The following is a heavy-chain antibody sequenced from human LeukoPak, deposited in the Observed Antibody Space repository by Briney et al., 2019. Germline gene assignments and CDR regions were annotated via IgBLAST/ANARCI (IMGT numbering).Heavy chain of an antibody. D-gene: IGHD3-9*01. V-gene: IGHV4-4*07. CDR1: GGSISSYY. CDR3: ARTYYDILTGYHDY. CDR2: IYNSGST. J-gene: IGHJ4*02. Sequence: SETLSLTCTVSGGSISSYYWSWIRQPAGKGLEWIGRIYNSGSTTYNPSLKSRVTMSVDTSKNQFSLKLSSVTAADTAVYYCARTYYDILTGYHDYWGQGTLVTVSS.